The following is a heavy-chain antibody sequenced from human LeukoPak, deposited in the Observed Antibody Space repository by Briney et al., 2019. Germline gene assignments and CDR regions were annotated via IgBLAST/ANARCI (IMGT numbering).Heavy chain of an antibody. Sequence: SETLSLTCTVSGGSISSYYWSWIRQPPGKGLEWIGYIYYSGSTNYNPSLKSRVTISVNTSKNQFSLKLSSVTAADTVVYYCARAKAEYSANYYFDYWGQGTLVTVSS. CDR3: ARAKAEYSANYYFDY. V-gene: IGHV4-59*01. CDR2: IYYSGST. CDR1: GGSISSYY. J-gene: IGHJ4*02. D-gene: IGHD6-6*01.